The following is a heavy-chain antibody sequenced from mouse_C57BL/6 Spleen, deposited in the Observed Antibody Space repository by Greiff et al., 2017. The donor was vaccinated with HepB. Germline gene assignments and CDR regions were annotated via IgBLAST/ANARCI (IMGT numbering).Heavy chain of an antibody. D-gene: IGHD1-1*01. CDR3: ARLDYYGTNYGYTMDY. Sequence: VQLQQSGAELVRPGTSVKMSCKASGYTFTNYWIGWAKQRPGHGLEWIGDIYPGGDYTNYNEKFKGKATLTADKSSSTAYMQFSSLTSEDSAIYYCARLDYYGTNYGYTMDYWGQGTSVTVSS. CDR2: IYPGGDYT. V-gene: IGHV1-63*01. CDR1: GYTFTNYW. J-gene: IGHJ4*01.